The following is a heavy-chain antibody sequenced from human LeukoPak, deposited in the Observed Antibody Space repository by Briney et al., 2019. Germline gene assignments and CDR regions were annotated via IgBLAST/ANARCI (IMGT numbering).Heavy chain of an antibody. CDR1: GYTFTSYW. CDR2: IHPGESDT. V-gene: IGHV5-51*01. CDR3: VRLKENAFDI. J-gene: IGHJ3*02. Sequence: GESLKISCKASGYTFTSYWICWVRQMPGEGLECMAIIHPGESDTRYSPSFQGQVTISADKSISTAYLQWSSLKASDTAMYYCVRLKENAFDIWGQGTMVTVSS.